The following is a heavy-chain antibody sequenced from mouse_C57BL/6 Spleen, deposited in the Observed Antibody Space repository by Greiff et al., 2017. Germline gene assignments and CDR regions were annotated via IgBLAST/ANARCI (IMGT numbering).Heavy chain of an antibody. CDR1: GYTFTSYW. CDR2: IYPSASET. Sequence: QVQLQQPGAELVRPGSSVKLSCKASGYTFTSYWMDWVKQRPGQGLEWIGNIYPSASETHSNQKFKDKATLTVDKSSSTAYMQLSSLTSEDSAVYYCAIYGYTSYWYFDFWGTGTTVTVAS. V-gene: IGHV1-61*01. D-gene: IGHD2-2*01. J-gene: IGHJ1*03. CDR3: AIYGYTSYWYFDF.